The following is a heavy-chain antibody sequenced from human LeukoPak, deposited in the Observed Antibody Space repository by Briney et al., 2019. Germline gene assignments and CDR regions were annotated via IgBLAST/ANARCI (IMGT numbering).Heavy chain of an antibody. V-gene: IGHV4-34*01. CDR2: INHSGST. CDR1: GGSFSGYY. J-gene: IGHJ3*02. Sequence: SETLSLTCAVYGGSFSGYYWSWIRQPPGKGLEWIGEINHSGSTNYNPSLKSRVTISVDTSKNQFCLRVRYVTVEDWAVYYCARGGQLWSYDAVDIWGQGTMVTVSS. CDR3: ARGGQLWSYDAVDI. D-gene: IGHD5-18*01.